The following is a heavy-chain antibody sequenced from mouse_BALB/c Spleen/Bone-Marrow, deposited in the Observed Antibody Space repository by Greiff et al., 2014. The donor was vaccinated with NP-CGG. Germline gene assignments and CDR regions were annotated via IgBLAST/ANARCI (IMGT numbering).Heavy chain of an antibody. V-gene: IGHV1-87*01. CDR3: ARAWGFAY. CDR1: GYTFTSYW. J-gene: IGHJ3*01. D-gene: IGHD4-1*01. CDR2: IYPGDGDT. Sequence: VHLEESGAELARPGASVKLSCKASGYTFTSYWMQWVKQRPGQGLEWIGAIYPGDGDTRYTQKFKGKATLTADKSSSTAYMQQSRLASEYSAVYYGARAWGFAYWGQGTLVTVSA.